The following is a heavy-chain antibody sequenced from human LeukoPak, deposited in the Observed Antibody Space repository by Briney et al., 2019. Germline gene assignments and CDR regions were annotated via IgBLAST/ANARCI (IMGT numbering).Heavy chain of an antibody. CDR1: GGSISSYY. D-gene: IGHD1-26*01. J-gene: IGHJ4*02. V-gene: IGHV4-59*01. CDR2: IYYSGST. CDR3: ARAPPWWELPSYFDY. Sequence: SETLSLTRTVSGGSISSYYWSWIRQPPGKGLEWIGYIYYSGSTNYNPSLKSRVTISVDTSKNQFSLKLSSVTAADTAVYYCARAPPWWELPSYFDYWGQGTLVTVSS.